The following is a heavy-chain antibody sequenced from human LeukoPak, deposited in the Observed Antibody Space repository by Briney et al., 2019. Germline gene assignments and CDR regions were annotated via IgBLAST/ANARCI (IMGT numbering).Heavy chain of an antibody. CDR1: GYTFTGYY. CDR2: INPNSGGT. V-gene: IGHV1-2*02. CDR3: ARVGGGYPLYYFDY. J-gene: IGHJ4*02. D-gene: IGHD5-24*01. Sequence: VASVKVSCKASGYTFTGYYIHWVRQAPGQGLEWMGWINPNSGGTNYAQKFQGRVTMTRDTSISTAYMELSRLRSDDTAVYHCARVGGGYPLYYFDYWGQGTLVTVSS.